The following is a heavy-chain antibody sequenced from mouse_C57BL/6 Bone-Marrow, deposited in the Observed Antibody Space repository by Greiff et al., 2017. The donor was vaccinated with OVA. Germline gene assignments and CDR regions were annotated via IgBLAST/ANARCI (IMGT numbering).Heavy chain of an antibody. CDR1: GFNIKDDY. D-gene: IGHD2-10*02. Sequence: EVKLMESGAELVRPGASVKLSCTASGFNIKDDYMHWVKQRPEQGLEWIGWIDPENGDTEYASKFQGKATITADTSSNTAYLQRSSLTSEDTAVYYCTTRRYGNWYFDVWGTGTTVTVSS. J-gene: IGHJ1*03. V-gene: IGHV14-4*01. CDR3: TTRRYGNWYFDV. CDR2: IDPENGDT.